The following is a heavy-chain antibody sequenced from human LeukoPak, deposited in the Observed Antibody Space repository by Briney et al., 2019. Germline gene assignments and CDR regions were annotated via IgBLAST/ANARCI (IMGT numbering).Heavy chain of an antibody. CDR2: IRYDGSNK. J-gene: IGHJ4*02. Sequence: GGSLRHSCAAAGFTFRSYAMHWVRQAPGKGLEWVAFIRYDGSNKYYADSVKGRFTISRDNSKNTLYLQMNSLRAEDTAVYYCAKDLGSSGYLYYFDYWGQGTLVTVSS. D-gene: IGHD3-22*01. V-gene: IGHV3-30*02. CDR3: AKDLGSSGYLYYFDY. CDR1: GFTFRSYA.